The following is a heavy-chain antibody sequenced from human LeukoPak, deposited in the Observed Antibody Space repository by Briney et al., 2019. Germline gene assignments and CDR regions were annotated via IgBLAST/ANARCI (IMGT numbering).Heavy chain of an antibody. CDR2: ISSSSYI. CDR3: ARAHFGSGDYYFDY. J-gene: IGHJ4*02. V-gene: IGHV3-21*01. D-gene: IGHD3-10*01. Sequence: PGGSLRLSCAASGFTFSSYSMNWVRQAPGKGLEWVSSISSSSYIYYADSVKGRFTISRDNAKNSLYLQMNSLRAEDTAVYYCARAHFGSGDYYFDYWGQGTLVTVSS. CDR1: GFTFSSYS.